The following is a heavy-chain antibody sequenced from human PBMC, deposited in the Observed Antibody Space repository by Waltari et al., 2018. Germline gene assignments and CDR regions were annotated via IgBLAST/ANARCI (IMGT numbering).Heavy chain of an antibody. Sequence: QVKLVESGGGVVKPGRSLRLSCAASGFTFSSYGMHWVRQAPGKGLEWVAVISYDGSNKYYADSVKGRFTISRDNSKNTLYLQMNSLRAEDTAVYYCAKDFRYNWNYASIDYWGQGTLVTVSS. CDR3: AKDFRYNWNYASIDY. CDR2: ISYDGSNK. CDR1: GFTFSSYG. J-gene: IGHJ4*02. V-gene: IGHV3-30*18. D-gene: IGHD1-7*01.